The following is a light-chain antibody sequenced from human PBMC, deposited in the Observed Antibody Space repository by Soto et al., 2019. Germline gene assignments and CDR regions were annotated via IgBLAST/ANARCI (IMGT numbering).Light chain of an antibody. CDR3: QQYGRSPWT. CDR1: QSVSSSY. V-gene: IGKV3-20*01. J-gene: IGKJ1*01. Sequence: EIVLTQSPGNLSLSPGERATLSCRASQSVSSSYLAWYQQKPGQAPRLLIFDASSRATGISDRFSGSGSGTDFTLTISRLEPEDFAVYYCQQYGRSPWTFGQGTKVEVK. CDR2: DAS.